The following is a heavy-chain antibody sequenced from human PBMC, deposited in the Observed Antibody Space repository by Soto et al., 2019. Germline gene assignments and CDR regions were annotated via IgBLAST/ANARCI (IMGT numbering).Heavy chain of an antibody. CDR2: IYYRGNT. V-gene: IGHV4-59*08. Sequence: QVQLQESGPGLVKPSETLSLTCTVSGGSIGTYYWSWIRQPPGKGLEWIGYIYYRGNTDYNPSLKSRVTISLDTPTNQFSLKLSSVTAADTAVYYYARHPGYYDILTGYTTYYFDYWGQGILVTVSS. CDR3: ARHPGYYDILTGYTTYYFDY. J-gene: IGHJ4*02. CDR1: GGSIGTYY. D-gene: IGHD3-9*01.